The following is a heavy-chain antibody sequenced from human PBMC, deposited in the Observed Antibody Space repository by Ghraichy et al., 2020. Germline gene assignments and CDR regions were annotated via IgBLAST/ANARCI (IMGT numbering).Heavy chain of an antibody. V-gene: IGHV1-2*02. CDR3: ARTEMGNQWPDDAFDI. D-gene: IGHD5-24*01. J-gene: IGHJ3*02. CDR2: INPNSGGT. CDR1: GYTFTGYY. Sequence: ASVKVSCKASGYTFTGYYMHWVRQAPGQGLEWMGWINPNSGGTNYAQKFQGRVTMTRDTSISTAYMELSRLRSDDTAVYYCARTEMGNQWPDDAFDIWGQGTMVTVSS.